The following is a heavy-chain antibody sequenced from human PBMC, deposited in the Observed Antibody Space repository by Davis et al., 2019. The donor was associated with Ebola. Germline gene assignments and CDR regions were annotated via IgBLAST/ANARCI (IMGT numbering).Heavy chain of an antibody. J-gene: IGHJ3*02. D-gene: IGHD1-26*01. CDR1: VITFSSYA. V-gene: IGHV3-23*01. CDR3: AKDTSNIWFDI. Sequence: GESLKISCTDSVITFSSYAMTWVRQAPGKGLEWVSAISGRGVSTYYADSVKGRFTISRDSSKNTLYLQMNSLRAEDTAVYYCAKDTSNIWFDIWGQGTMVTVSS. CDR2: ISGRGVST.